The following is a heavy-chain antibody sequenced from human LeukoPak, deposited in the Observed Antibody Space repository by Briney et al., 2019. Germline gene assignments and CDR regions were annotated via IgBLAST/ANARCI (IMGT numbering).Heavy chain of an antibody. V-gene: IGHV4-59*01. CDR1: GGSFSGYY. Sequence: PSETLSLTCAVYGGSFSGYYWSWIRQPPGKGLEWIGYIYYSGSTNYNPSLKSRVTISVDTSKNQFSLKLSSVTAADTAVYYCARCRLLGYFDWPDAFDIWGQGTMVTVSS. CDR2: IYYSGST. CDR3: ARCRLLGYFDWPDAFDI. J-gene: IGHJ3*02. D-gene: IGHD3-9*01.